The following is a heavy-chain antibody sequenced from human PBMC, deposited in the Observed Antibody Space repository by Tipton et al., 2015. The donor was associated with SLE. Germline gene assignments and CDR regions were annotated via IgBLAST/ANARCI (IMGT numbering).Heavy chain of an antibody. CDR1: GGTFSSYA. D-gene: IGHD5-12*01. J-gene: IGHJ4*02. Sequence: QVQLVQSGPEVKKPGASVKVSCKASGGTFSSYAISWVRQAPGQGLEWMGGIIPIFGTANYAQKFQGRVTITADESTSTAYMELSSLRSEDTAVYYCARSGYSGYDWNYWGQGTLVTVSS. CDR2: IIPIFGTA. CDR3: ARSGYSGYDWNY. V-gene: IGHV1-69*01.